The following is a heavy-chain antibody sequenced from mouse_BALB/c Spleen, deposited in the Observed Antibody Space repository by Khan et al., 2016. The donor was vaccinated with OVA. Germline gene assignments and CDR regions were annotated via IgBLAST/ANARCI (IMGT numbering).Heavy chain of an antibody. CDR1: GYTFTDYE. J-gene: IGHJ1*01. V-gene: IGHV1-15*01. CDR2: IDPETGGT. CDR3: TRSDGYYGYFEG. Sequence: QIQLVQSGAELVRPGASVTLSCKASGYTFTDYEMHWVKQTPVHGLEWIGSIDPETGGTAYNQKFKGKATLTADKSSSTAYMELRSLTSEDSAVYYCTRSDGYYGYFEGWGEGTTVTVSS. D-gene: IGHD2-3*01.